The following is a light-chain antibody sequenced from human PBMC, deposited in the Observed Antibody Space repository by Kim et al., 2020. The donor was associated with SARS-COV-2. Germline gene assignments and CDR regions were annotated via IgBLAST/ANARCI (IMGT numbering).Light chain of an antibody. Sequence: ASVGDRVALTCRASQSISSWLAWYQQKPGKASKVLISKAYTLESGVPSRFSGSGSGTEFTLPISSLQPDDFATYSCQQYKSLYSFGKGTKLEI. V-gene: IGKV1-5*03. CDR2: KAY. CDR3: QQYKSLYS. CDR1: QSISSW. J-gene: IGKJ2*03.